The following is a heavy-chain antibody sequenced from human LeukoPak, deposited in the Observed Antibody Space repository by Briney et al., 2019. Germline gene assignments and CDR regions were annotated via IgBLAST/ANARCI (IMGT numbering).Heavy chain of an antibody. CDR3: ARAHGDQGFDY. J-gene: IGHJ4*02. CDR1: GVSISSSNSY. D-gene: IGHD4-17*01. Sequence: SETLSLTCTVSGVSISSSNSYWGWTRQPPGKGLEWIGSIYYSGNTYYNASLKSQVSISIDTSKNQFSLKLTSVTAADTAVYYCARAHGDQGFDYWGQGTLVTVSS. CDR2: IYYSGNT. V-gene: IGHV4-39*01.